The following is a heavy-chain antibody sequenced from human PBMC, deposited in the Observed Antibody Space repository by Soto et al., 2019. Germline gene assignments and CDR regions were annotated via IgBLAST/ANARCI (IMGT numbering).Heavy chain of an antibody. CDR2: IKSKTDGGTT. J-gene: IGHJ3*02. Sequence: EVQLVESGGGLVKPGGSLRLSCAASGFTFSNAWMRWVRQAPGKGLEWVGRIKSKTDGGTTDYAAPVKGRFTISRDDSKNTLYLQMNSLKTEDTAVYYCTTSEKGWDRDAFDIWGQGTMVTVSS. D-gene: IGHD1-26*01. CDR3: TTSEKGWDRDAFDI. CDR1: GFTFSNAW. V-gene: IGHV3-15*01.